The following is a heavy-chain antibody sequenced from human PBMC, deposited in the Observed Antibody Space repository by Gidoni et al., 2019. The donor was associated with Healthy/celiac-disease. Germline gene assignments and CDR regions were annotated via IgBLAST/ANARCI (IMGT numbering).Heavy chain of an antibody. CDR1: GFTFSSYS. J-gene: IGHJ6*04. Sequence: EVQLVESGGGLVQPGGSLRLSCAASGFTFSSYSMDWGRQAPGKGLEWISYISSSSSTIYYADSVKGRFTISRDNAKNSLYLQMNSLRAEDTAVCYCARYYYGSGSPGDVWGKGTTVTVSS. D-gene: IGHD3-10*01. V-gene: IGHV3-48*01. CDR2: ISSSSSTI. CDR3: ARYYYGSGSPGDV.